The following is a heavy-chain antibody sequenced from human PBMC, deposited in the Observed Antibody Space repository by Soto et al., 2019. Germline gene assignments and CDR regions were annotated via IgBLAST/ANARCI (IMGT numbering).Heavy chain of an antibody. Sequence: GESLKISCKGSGYSFTSYWIGWVRQMPGKGLEWMGIIYPGDSDTRYSPSFQGQVTISADKSISTASLQWSSLKASDTAMYYCASSSKGSGSYYDYYYYGMDVWGQGTTVTVSS. V-gene: IGHV5-51*01. CDR3: ASSSKGSGSYYDYYYYGMDV. J-gene: IGHJ6*02. D-gene: IGHD3-10*01. CDR2: IYPGDSDT. CDR1: GYSFTSYW.